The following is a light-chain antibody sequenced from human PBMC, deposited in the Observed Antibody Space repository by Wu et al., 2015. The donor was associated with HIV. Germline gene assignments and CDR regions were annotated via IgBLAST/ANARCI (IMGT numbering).Light chain of an antibody. CDR3: QQRANWPLT. Sequence: EIVMTQSPAILSVSPGERATLSCRASQSVSSNLAWYQQKPGQAPRLLIYGASTRATGIPARFSGSGSGTEFTLTISSLEPEDFAVYYCQQRANWPLTFGGGTRLEIK. V-gene: IGKV3-15*01. CDR1: QSVSSN. CDR2: GAS. J-gene: IGKJ4*01.